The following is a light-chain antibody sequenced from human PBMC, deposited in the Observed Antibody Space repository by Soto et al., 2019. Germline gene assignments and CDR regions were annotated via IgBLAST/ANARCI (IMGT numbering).Light chain of an antibody. V-gene: IGKV3-15*01. J-gene: IGKJ1*01. Sequence: EIVMTRSPSTLSLSQFEISTLSCRASQSVSSNLAWYQQKPGQAPRLLIYGASTRATGIPARFSGSGSGTEFTLTISSLQSEDFAVYHCQQYNNWPQTFGQGTKVDIK. CDR1: QSVSSN. CDR3: QQYNNWPQT. CDR2: GAS.